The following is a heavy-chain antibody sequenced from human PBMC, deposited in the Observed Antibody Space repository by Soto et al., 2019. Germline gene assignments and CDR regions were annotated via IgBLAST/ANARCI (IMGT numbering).Heavy chain of an antibody. CDR1: GFTFSNAW. J-gene: IGHJ3*02. Sequence: EVQLVESGGGLVKPGGSLRLSCAASGFTFSNAWMNWVRQAPGKGLEWVGRIKSKTDGGTTDYAAPVKGRFTISSDDSNNTLYLQMNSLKTEDSAVYYCTTVYLYYDSSGYSYAFDIWGQGTMVTVSS. V-gene: IGHV3-15*07. CDR2: IKSKTDGGTT. D-gene: IGHD3-22*01. CDR3: TTVYLYYDSSGYSYAFDI.